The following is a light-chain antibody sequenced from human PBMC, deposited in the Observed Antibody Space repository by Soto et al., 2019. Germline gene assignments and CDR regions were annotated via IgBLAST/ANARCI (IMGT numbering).Light chain of an antibody. CDR3: AVWDDSLNGHV. CDR1: SSNIGTSS. J-gene: IGLJ1*01. CDR2: TND. Sequence: QAVVTQPPSASGTPGQTVTISCSGSSSNIGTSSVHWYKHLPGTAPKPLIYTNDQRPSGVTDRFSGSKSGTSASLAISGLQSEDEADYYCAVWDDSLNGHVFGAGTKVTVL. V-gene: IGLV1-44*01.